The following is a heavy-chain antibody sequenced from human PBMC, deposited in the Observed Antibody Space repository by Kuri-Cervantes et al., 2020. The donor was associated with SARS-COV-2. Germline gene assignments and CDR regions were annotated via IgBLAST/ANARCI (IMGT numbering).Heavy chain of an antibody. J-gene: IGHJ4*02. CDR1: GFTFSSYS. CDR2: MYGGGTT. Sequence: GGSLRLSCAVSGFTFSSYSMNWVRQGPGKGLEWVSSMYGGGTTYYADSVRGRFTISRHNSRNTLYLQLTSLTNEDTAVYYCARGLIPAGPFDYWGQGSLVTVSS. D-gene: IGHD2-2*01. V-gene: IGHV3-53*04. CDR3: ARGLIPAGPFDY.